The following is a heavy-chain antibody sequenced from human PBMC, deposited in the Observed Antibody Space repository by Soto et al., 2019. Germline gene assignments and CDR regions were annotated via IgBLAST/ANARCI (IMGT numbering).Heavy chain of an antibody. CDR1: GFTFSDYY. Sequence: GGSLRLSCAASGFTFSDYYMSWIRQAPGKGLEWVSYISSSGSTIYYADSVKGRFTISRDNAKNSLYLQMNSLRAEDTAVYYCARDQYCSGGSCYSVGEYAFDIWGQGTMVTVSS. J-gene: IGHJ3*02. D-gene: IGHD2-15*01. V-gene: IGHV3-11*01. CDR3: ARDQYCSGGSCYSVGEYAFDI. CDR2: ISSSGSTI.